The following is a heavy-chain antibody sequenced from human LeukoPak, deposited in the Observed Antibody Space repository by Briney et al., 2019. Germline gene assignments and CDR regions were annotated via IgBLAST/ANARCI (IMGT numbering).Heavy chain of an antibody. V-gene: IGHV1-2*02. D-gene: IGHD3-3*01. CDR1: GSPFSGYY. J-gene: IGHJ4*02. Sequence: GASVKVSCKASGSPFSGYYIHWVRQAPGQGLEWMGWINPTGGGTEYAQKFQGRVTMTRGTSITTAYMELHTLRSGDTAFYYCATASRARRVADFWGQGTLVTVSS. CDR2: INPTGGGT. CDR3: ATASRARRVADF.